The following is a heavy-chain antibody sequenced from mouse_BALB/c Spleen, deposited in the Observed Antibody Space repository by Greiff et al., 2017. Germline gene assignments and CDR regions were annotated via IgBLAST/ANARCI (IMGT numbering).Heavy chain of an antibody. CDR1: GYSITSDYA. Sequence: EVQLQQSGPGLVKPSQSLSLTCTVTGYSITSDYAWNWIRQFPGNKLEWMGYISYSGSTSYNPSLKSRISITRDTSKNQFFLQLNSVTTEDTATYYCAVYYGYDDAMDYWGQGTSVTVSS. J-gene: IGHJ4*01. V-gene: IGHV3-2*02. CDR2: ISYSGST. D-gene: IGHD2-2*01. CDR3: AVYYGYDDAMDY.